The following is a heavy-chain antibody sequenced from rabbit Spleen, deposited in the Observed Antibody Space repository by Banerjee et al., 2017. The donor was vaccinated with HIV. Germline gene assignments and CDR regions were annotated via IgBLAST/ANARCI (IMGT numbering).Heavy chain of an antibody. V-gene: IGHV1S47*01. D-gene: IGHD1-1*01. CDR3: ARDLTGVIGWNFGW. J-gene: IGHJ4*01. CDR1: GFSLSSYYY. CDR2: IYNGDGRS. Sequence: QEQLEESGGGLGQPEGTLTLTCKAAGFSLSSYYYMSWVRQAPGKGLEWIGRIYNGDGRSAYASWAKGRFTITRSTILNTVTLQMTSLTAAYTATYFCARDLTGVIGWNFGWWGPVTLVTVS.